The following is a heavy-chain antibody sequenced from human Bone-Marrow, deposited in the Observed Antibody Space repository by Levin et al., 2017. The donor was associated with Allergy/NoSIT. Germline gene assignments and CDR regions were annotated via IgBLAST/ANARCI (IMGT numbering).Heavy chain of an antibody. CDR2: IYRDDDK. CDR1: GFSLSTSGVG. Sequence: SGPTLVKPTQTLTLTCTFSGFSLSTSGVGVGWIRQPPGKALEWLALIYRDDDKRYSPSLKRRLTITKDTSKNQVILTMTNMDPVDTATYYCAHRVGCQSGSFTCYFDSWGQGTLVTVSS. V-gene: IGHV2-5*02. D-gene: IGHD3-10*01. J-gene: IGHJ4*02. CDR3: AHRVGCQSGSFTCYFDS.